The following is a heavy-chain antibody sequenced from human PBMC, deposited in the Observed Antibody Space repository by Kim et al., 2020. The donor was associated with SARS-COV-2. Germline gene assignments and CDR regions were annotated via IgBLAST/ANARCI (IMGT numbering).Heavy chain of an antibody. Sequence: GGSLRLSCAASGFTFSSYAMHWVRQAPGKGLEWVAVISYDGSNIYYADSVKGRFTISRDNSKNTLYLQMNSLRAEDTAVYYCARDAMWIQLWADLDYWGQGTLVTVSS. J-gene: IGHJ4*02. D-gene: IGHD5-18*01. V-gene: IGHV3-30-3*01. CDR3: ARDAMWIQLWADLDY. CDR1: GFTFSSYA. CDR2: ISYDGSNI.